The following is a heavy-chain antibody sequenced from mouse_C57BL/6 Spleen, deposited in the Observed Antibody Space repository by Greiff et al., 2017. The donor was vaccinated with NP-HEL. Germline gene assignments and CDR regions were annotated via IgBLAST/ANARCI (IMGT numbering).Heavy chain of an antibody. CDR3: ARRRYPWYFDV. D-gene: IGHD1-1*01. CDR1: GFNIKDYY. V-gene: IGHV14-2*01. Sequence: VQLQQSWAELVKPGASVKLSCTASGFNIKDYYMHWVKQRTEQGLEWIGRIDPEDGDTKYAPKFQGKATITADTSSNTAYLQLSSLTSEDTAVYYCARRRYPWYFDVWGTGTTVTVSS. J-gene: IGHJ1*03. CDR2: IDPEDGDT.